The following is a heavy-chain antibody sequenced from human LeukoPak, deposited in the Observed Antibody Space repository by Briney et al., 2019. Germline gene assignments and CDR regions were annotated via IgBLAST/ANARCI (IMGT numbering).Heavy chain of an antibody. CDR3: ARETAVAGDIGFIDY. CDR2: IYYSGST. J-gene: IGHJ4*02. D-gene: IGHD6-19*01. CDR1: GYSISSGYY. Sequence: SETLSLTCTVSGYSISSGYYWGWIRQPPGKWLEWIGSIYYSGSTYYNPSLRSRVTISVDTSKNQFSLKLSSVTAADTAVYYCARETAVAGDIGFIDYWGQGTLVTVSS. V-gene: IGHV4-38-2*02.